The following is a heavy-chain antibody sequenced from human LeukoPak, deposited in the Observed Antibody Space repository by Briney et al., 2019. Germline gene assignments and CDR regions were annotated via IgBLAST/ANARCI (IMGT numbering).Heavy chain of an antibody. J-gene: IGHJ4*02. V-gene: IGHV4-38-2*02. CDR3: ARESIGSDY. Sequence: SETLSLTCTVSGYSISSGYYWGWIRQPPGKGLEWIGSIYHSGSTYYNPSLKSRVTISVDTSKNQFSLKLSSVTAADTAVYYCARESIGSDYWGQGTQVTVSS. CDR1: GYSISSGYY. D-gene: IGHD1-26*01. CDR2: IYHSGST.